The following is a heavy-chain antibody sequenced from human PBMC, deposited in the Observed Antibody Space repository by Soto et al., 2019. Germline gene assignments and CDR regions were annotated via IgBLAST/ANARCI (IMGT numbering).Heavy chain of an antibody. J-gene: IGHJ4*02. CDR1: GFTFSSYA. D-gene: IGHD5-18*01. V-gene: IGHV3-23*01. CDR2: ISGSGGST. Sequence: GGSLRLSCAASGFTFSSYAMGWVRQAPGKGLEWVSAISGSGGSTYYADSVKGRFTISRDNSKNTLYLQMNSLRAEDTAVYYCAKAGERGYSYGYSDYWGQGTLVTVSS. CDR3: AKAGERGYSYGYSDY.